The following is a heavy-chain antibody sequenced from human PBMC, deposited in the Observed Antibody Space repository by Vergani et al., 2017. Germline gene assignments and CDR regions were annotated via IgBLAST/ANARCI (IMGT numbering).Heavy chain of an antibody. D-gene: IGHD1-26*01. J-gene: IGHJ6*03. CDR2: ISYDGSNK. V-gene: IGHV3-30*18. CDR3: AKDIVGAKRRGDYMDV. Sequence: QVQLVESGGGVVQPGRSLRLSCAASGFTFSSYGMHWVRQAPGKGLEWVAVISYDGSNKYYADSVKGRFTISRDNSKNTLYLQMNSLRAEDTAVYYCAKDIVGAKRRGDYMDVWGKGTTVTVSS. CDR1: GFTFSSYG.